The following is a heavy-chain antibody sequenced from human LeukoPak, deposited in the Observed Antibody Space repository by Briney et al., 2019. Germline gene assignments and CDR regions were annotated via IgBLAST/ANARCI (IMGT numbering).Heavy chain of an antibody. V-gene: IGHV1-2*02. CDR3: AREVAETIHYYYYGMDV. CDR2: INPNSGGT. CDR1: GYTFTGYY. J-gene: IGHJ6*02. Sequence: ASVKVSCKASGYTFTGYYMHWVRQAPGQGLEWMGWINPNSGGTNYAQKFQGRVTTTRDTSISTAYMELSRLRSDDTAVYYCAREVAETIHYYYYGMDVWGQGTTVTVSS. D-gene: IGHD2-15*01.